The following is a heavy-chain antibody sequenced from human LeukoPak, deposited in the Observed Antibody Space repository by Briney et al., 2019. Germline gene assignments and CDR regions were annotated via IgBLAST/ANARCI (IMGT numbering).Heavy chain of an antibody. D-gene: IGHD5-12*01. V-gene: IGHV1-46*01. CDR2: INPSGDNT. CDR1: GYTFTDYY. CDR3: ARDNSLGDSAWWFDP. J-gene: IGHJ5*02. Sequence: ASVKVSCTASGYTFTDYYMHWVRQAPGQGLEWMGIINPSGDNTWYAQKFQGRVTLTRDMATSTDYMEVSSLRSEDTAVYYCARDNSLGDSAWWFDPWGQGTLVTVSS.